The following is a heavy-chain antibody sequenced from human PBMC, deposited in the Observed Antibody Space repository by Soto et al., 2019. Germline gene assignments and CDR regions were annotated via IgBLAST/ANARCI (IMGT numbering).Heavy chain of an antibody. CDR1: GYSITSYL. V-gene: IGHV5-51*01. CDR3: AGGGVRGVITRTRDYYGMDV. J-gene: IGHJ6*02. CDR2: IYPGDSDT. D-gene: IGHD3-10*01. Sequence: PGESMKVSCQGSGYSITSYLIGWVRQMPGKGLEWMGIIYPGDSDTRYSPSFQGQVTISADKSISTAYLQWSSLKASDTAMYYCAGGGVRGVITRTRDYYGMDVWGQGTTVTVSS.